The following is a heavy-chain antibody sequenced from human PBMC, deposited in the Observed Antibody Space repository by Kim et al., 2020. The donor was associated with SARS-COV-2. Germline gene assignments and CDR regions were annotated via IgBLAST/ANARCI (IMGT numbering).Heavy chain of an antibody. V-gene: IGHV3-48*03. J-gene: IGHJ3*02. D-gene: IGHD3-22*01. CDR3: ARFSPYYYDSSGYPPLGAFDI. Sequence: GGSLRLSCAASGFTFSSYEMNWVRQAPGKGLEWVSHISNSGSTIYYADSVKGRFTISRDNAKNSLYLQMNSLRAEDTAVYYCARFSPYYYDSSGYPPLGAFDIWGQGTMVTVSS. CDR1: GFTFSSYE. CDR2: ISNSGSTI.